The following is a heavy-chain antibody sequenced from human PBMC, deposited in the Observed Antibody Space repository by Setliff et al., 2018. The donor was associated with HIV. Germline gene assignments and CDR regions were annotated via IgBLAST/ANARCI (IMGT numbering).Heavy chain of an antibody. CDR1: GFTFGDYA. CDR3: TRESGRSWEHLYYFDY. V-gene: IGHV3-49*04. D-gene: IGHD1-26*01. CDR2: IRSKAYGGAT. Sequence: GSLRLSCTASGFTFGDYAMSWVRQAPGKGLEWVGFIRSKAYGGATDYAASVKGRFTIAGDDSKSIAYPPMNSLKTEDTAVYYCTRESGRSWEHLYYFDYWGQGTLVTVSS. J-gene: IGHJ4*02.